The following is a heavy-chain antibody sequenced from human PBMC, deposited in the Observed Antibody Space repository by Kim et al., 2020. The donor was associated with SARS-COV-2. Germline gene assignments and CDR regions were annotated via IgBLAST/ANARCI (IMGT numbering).Heavy chain of an antibody. CDR3: AREARRDGYNFDY. D-gene: IGHD5-12*01. J-gene: IGHJ4*02. Sequence: YAQRFKGRITMTRDTSISTAYMELSRLRADDKAVYYCAREARRDGYNFDYWGQGTLVTVSS. V-gene: IGHV1-2*02.